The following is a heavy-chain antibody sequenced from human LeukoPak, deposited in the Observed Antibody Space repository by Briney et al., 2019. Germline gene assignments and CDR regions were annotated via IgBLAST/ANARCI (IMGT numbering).Heavy chain of an antibody. Sequence: ASVTVSCKASGGTFSSYAISWVRQAPGQGLEWMGGIIPIFGTANYAQKFQGRVTITADESTSTAYMELSSLRSEDTAVYYCARGLRYSYYYYYMDVWGKGTTVTISS. CDR1: GGTFSSYA. CDR3: ARGLRYSYYYYYMDV. CDR2: IIPIFGTA. J-gene: IGHJ6*03. V-gene: IGHV1-69*01. D-gene: IGHD3-3*01.